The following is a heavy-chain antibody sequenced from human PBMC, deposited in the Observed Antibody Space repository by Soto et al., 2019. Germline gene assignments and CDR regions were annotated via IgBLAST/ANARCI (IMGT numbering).Heavy chain of an antibody. CDR3: ARPGRVGAPYYGMDV. V-gene: IGHV5-51*01. J-gene: IGHJ6*02. CDR2: IYPGDSDT. CDR1: GYSFTSYW. D-gene: IGHD1-26*01. Sequence: GESLKLSCKGSGYSFTSYWIGWVRQMPGKGLEWMGIIYPGDSDTRYSPSFQGQVTISADKSISTAYLQWSSLKASDTAMYYCARPGRVGAPYYGMDVWGQGTTVTVSS.